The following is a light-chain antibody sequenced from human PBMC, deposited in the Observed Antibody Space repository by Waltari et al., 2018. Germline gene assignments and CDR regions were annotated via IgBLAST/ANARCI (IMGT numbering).Light chain of an antibody. CDR1: QGFSNY. V-gene: IGKV1-27*01. J-gene: IGKJ1*01. CDR2: AAS. Sequence: DIQMTQSPSSLSASVGDRVTITCRASQGFSNYLAWYQQKPGKVPKLLIYAASTLQSGVPSRFSGSGSGTDFTLTSSSLQPEDVAIYYCQKYNSAPQTFGQGTKVEIK. CDR3: QKYNSAPQT.